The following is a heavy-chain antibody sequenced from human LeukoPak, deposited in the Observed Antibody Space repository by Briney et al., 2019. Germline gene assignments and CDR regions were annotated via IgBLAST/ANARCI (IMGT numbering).Heavy chain of an antibody. CDR2: ISSSSSSGSYK. Sequence: PGGSLRLSCVGSGFTFSTYNMHWVRQAPGKGLEWVSTISSSSSSGSYKYYADSVKGRFTISRDNAKNSLYLQMNSLRAEDTAVYFCARDRFEESSHPFFDPWGQGTLVTVSS. V-gene: IGHV3-21*01. D-gene: IGHD3-10*01. J-gene: IGHJ5*02. CDR3: ARDRFEESSHPFFDP. CDR1: GFTFSTYN.